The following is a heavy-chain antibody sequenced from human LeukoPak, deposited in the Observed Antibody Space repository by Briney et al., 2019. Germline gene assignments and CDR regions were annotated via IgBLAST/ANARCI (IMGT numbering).Heavy chain of an antibody. D-gene: IGHD2-2*01. Sequence: SETLSLTCTVSGGSISSYYWSRIRQPPGKGLEWIGYISYSGSTNYHPSLKSRVTISVDTSKNQFSLKLTSVTAADAAVYYCARHMRGAHFDFWGQGTLVTVSS. V-gene: IGHV4-59*01. CDR3: ARHMRGAHFDF. CDR1: GGSISSYY. J-gene: IGHJ4*02. CDR2: ISYSGST.